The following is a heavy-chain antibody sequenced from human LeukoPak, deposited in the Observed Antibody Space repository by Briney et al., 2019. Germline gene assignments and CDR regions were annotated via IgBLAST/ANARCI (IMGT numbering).Heavy chain of an antibody. CDR3: VAEPAPAAFDY. J-gene: IGHJ4*02. CDR2: IWSDGSVM. Sequence: GGSLRLSCAASGFSFNTYVMHWVRQAPGKGLEWVALIWSDGSVMLYADSVKGRFTISRDNSKSTLFLQMDSLRAEDTGVYYCVAEPAPAAFDYWGQGTLVTVSS. D-gene: IGHD6-13*01. CDR1: GFSFNTYV. V-gene: IGHV3-33*01.